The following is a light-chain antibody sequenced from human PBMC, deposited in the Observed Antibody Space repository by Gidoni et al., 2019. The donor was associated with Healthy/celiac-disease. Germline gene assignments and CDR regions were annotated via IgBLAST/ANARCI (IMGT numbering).Light chain of an antibody. CDR2: GAS. J-gene: IGKJ2*01. CDR1: QSFSSSY. CDR3: QQYGSSPWT. V-gene: IGKV3-20*01. Sequence: EIVLTQSPGTLSLSPGERATLSCRASQSFSSSYLAWYQQKPGQAPRRLIYGASSRATGIPDRFSGSGSGTDFTLTISRLEPEDFAVYYCQQYGSSPWTFGQGTKLEIK.